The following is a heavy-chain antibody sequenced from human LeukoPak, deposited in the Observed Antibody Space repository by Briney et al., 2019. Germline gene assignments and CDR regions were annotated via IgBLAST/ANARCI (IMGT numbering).Heavy chain of an antibody. CDR1: GGSISSGGYY. V-gene: IGHV4-30-4*08. CDR2: IYYSGST. CDR3: ARADYGDYVRLDY. J-gene: IGHJ4*02. Sequence: PSETLSLTCTVSGGSISSGGYYWSWIRQHPGKGLEWIGYIYYSGSTYYNPSLKSRVTISVDTSKNQFSLKLSSVTAADTAVYYCARADYGDYVRLDYWGQGTLVTVSS. D-gene: IGHD4-17*01.